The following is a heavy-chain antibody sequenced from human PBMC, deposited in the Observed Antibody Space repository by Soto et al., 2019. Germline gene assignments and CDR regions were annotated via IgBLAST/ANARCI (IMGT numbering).Heavy chain of an antibody. D-gene: IGHD2-21*02. CDR3: TVCGGGYCRLNAFDI. CDR2: ISRTGENT. Sequence: PGGSLRLSCAASGFTFSSNGMHWVRQAPGKGLEWVSSISRTGENTEYAESVKGRFSISRDNARNSLDLQMSSLRAEDTAVYYCTVCGGGYCRLNAFDIWGQGTMVTVSS. J-gene: IGHJ3*02. CDR1: GFTFSSNG. V-gene: IGHV3-21*01.